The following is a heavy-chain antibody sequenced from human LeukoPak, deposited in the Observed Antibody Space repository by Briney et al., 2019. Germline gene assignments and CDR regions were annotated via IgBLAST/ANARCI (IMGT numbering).Heavy chain of an antibody. CDR2: IKSKTDGGTT. CDR3: AKGLHSHYYDSSGYPLSLDY. D-gene: IGHD3-22*01. J-gene: IGHJ4*02. Sequence: GGSLRLSCAASGFTFSNAWMSWVRQAPGKGLEWVGRIKSKTDGGTTDYAAPVKGRFTISRDDSKNTLYLQMNSLRAEDTAVYYCAKGLHSHYYDSSGYPLSLDYWGQGTLVTVSS. CDR1: GFTFSNAW. V-gene: IGHV3-15*01.